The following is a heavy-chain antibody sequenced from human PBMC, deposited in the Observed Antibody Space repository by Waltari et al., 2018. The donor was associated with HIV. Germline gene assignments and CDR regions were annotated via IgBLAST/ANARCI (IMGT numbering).Heavy chain of an antibody. CDR2: ISSSSSYI. CDR1: GFTLSSNS. D-gene: IGHD3-16*01. Sequence: EVQLVESGGGLVKPGGSLRLSCAGSGFTLSSNSMNWVRQAPGKGLEWVSSISSSSSYIYYADSVKGRFTISRDNAKNSLYLQMNSLRAEDTAVNYCARDFWGGYYYGMDVWGQGTTVTVSS. CDR3: ARDFWGGYYYGMDV. J-gene: IGHJ6*02. V-gene: IGHV3-21*01.